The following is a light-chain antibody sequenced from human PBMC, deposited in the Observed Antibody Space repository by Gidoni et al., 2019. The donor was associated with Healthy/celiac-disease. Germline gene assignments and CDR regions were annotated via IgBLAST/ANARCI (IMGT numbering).Light chain of an antibody. CDR2: AVS. Sequence: QSALTQPASVSGSPGQSITISCTGTSSDVGGYNYVSWYQQHPGKAPKLMIYAVSNRPSGVPDRFSGSKSGNTASLTISGLQAEDEADYYCSSYTSSSTLRVFGGGTKLTVL. CDR3: SSYTSSSTLRV. CDR1: SSDVGGYNY. V-gene: IGLV2-14*01. J-gene: IGLJ2*01.